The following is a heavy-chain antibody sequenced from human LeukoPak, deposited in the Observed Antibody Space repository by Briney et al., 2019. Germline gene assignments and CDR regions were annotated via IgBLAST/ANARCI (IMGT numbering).Heavy chain of an antibody. CDR2: IYPGDSDT. CDR1: GYRFTSHW. D-gene: IGHD3-10*01. J-gene: IGHJ3*02. Sequence: KYGESLKISCKGSGYRFTSHWIGWVRQMPGKGLEWMGIIYPGDSDTRFSPSFQGQVTISADKSIRTAYLQWSSLKASDTAMYYCARRGYYYGSGSYYIDAFDIWGQGTMVTVSS. CDR3: ARRGYYYGSGSYYIDAFDI. V-gene: IGHV5-51*01.